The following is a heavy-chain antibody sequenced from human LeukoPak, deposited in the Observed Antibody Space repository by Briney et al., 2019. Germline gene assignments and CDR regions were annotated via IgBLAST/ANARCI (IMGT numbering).Heavy chain of an antibody. CDR2: IYYSGST. D-gene: IGHD3-22*01. CDR1: GGSISSYY. Sequence: SETLSLTCTVSGGSISSYYWSWIRQPPGKGLEWIGCIYYSGSTNYNPSLKSRVTISVDTSKNQFSLKLSSVTAADTAVYYCARRPYYYDSSGYYSDAFDIWGQGTMVTVSS. CDR3: ARRPYYYDSSGYYSDAFDI. J-gene: IGHJ3*02. V-gene: IGHV4-59*08.